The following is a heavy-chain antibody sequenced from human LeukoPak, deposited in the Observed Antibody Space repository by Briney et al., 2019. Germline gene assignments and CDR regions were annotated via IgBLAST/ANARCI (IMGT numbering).Heavy chain of an antibody. D-gene: IGHD4-17*01. CDR3: AKDLITVTTPYFDY. Sequence: GGSLRLSCAASGFTFSSYSMNWVRQAPGKGLEWVSSISSSSSYIYYADSVKGRFTISRDNAKNSLYLQMNSLRAEDTAVYYCAKDLITVTTPYFDYWGQGTLVTVSS. V-gene: IGHV3-21*01. CDR2: ISSSSSYI. J-gene: IGHJ4*02. CDR1: GFTFSSYS.